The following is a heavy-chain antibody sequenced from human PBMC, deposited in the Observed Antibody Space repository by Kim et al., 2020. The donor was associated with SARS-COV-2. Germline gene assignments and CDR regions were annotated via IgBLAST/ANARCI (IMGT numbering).Heavy chain of an antibody. D-gene: IGHD3-3*01. Sequence: VTGRFTISRDNSKNTLYLQMNSLGAEDTAVYYCANTYYDFWSGYYPPDIWGQGTMVTVSS. V-gene: IGHV3-23*01. J-gene: IGHJ3*02. CDR3: ANTYYDFWSGYYPPDI.